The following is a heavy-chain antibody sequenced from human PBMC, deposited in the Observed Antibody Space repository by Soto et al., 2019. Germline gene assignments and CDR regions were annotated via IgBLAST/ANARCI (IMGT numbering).Heavy chain of an antibody. CDR1: GGSISSSNW. J-gene: IGHJ4*02. CDR2: IYHSGST. D-gene: IGHD2-15*01. CDR3: ARHTPAISISDH. V-gene: IGHV4-4*02. Sequence: SETLSLTCAVSGGSISSSNWWSWVRQPPGKGLEWIGDIYHSGSTYYNPSLKSRVTISVDTSKNQFSLKLSSVTAADTAVYYCARHTPAISISDHWGQGTLVTVSS.